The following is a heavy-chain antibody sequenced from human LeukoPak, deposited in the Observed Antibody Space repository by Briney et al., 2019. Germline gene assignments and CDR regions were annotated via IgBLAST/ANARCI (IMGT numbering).Heavy chain of an antibody. CDR1: GFTFSDYA. D-gene: IGHD4-17*01. CDR2: ISGSGGST. CDR3: AKSVESAVTTNPYFDY. Sequence: GGSLRLSCAASGFTFSDYAMSWVRQALGKGLKWVSVISGSGGSTYNVDPVKGRFTISRDNSKNTLYLQMNSLRGEDTAVYYCAKSVESAVTTNPYFDYWGQGILVTVSS. V-gene: IGHV3-23*01. J-gene: IGHJ4*02.